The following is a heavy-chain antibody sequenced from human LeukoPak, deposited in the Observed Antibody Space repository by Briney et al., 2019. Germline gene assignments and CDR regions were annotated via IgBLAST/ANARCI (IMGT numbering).Heavy chain of an antibody. V-gene: IGHV3-7*01. CDR1: GFTFSSYW. CDR2: IKQDGSEK. D-gene: IGHD3-22*01. Sequence: PGGSLRLSCAASGFTFSSYWMSWVRQAPGKGLEWVADIKQDGSEKYYVDSVKGRFTISRDNAKNSLYLQMNSLRAEDTAVYYCARDRSYYDGYYFDYWGQGTLVTVSS. J-gene: IGHJ4*02. CDR3: ARDRSYYDGYYFDY.